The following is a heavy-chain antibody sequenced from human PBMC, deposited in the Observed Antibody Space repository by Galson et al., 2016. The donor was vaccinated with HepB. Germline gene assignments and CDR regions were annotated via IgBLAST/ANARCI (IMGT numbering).Heavy chain of an antibody. CDR3: ARDRGHGDYEFDC. V-gene: IGHV4-31*03. J-gene: IGHJ4*02. CDR2: IYYSGST. CDR1: GGSINNGGYY. Sequence: TLSLTCNVSGGSINNGGYYWSWIRQHPGKGLEWIGHIYYSGSTYYTPSLKSRVSISVDTSKNQFFLKVNSVTAADTAVYYCARDRGHGDYEFDCWGQGTLVTVSS. D-gene: IGHD4-17*01.